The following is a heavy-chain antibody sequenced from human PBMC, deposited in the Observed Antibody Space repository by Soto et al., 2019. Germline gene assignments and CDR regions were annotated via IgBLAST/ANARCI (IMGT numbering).Heavy chain of an antibody. CDR2: IYTGGNT. CDR1: GCSVTSYY. D-gene: IGHD3-10*01. J-gene: IGHJ6*02. V-gene: IGHV3-53*01. CDR3: ARDYYYGSGNYYRADYYHYGMDV. Sequence: RLSCAASGCSVTSYYMSWVRQAPGKGLEWVSLIYTGGNTNYADSVKGRFTISRDNSKNTLYLQMNSLRAEDTAVYYCARDYYYGSGNYYRADYYHYGMDVWGQGTTVTVLL.